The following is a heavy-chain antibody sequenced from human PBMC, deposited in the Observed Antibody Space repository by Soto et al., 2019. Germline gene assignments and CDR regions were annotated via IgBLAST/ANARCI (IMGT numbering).Heavy chain of an antibody. CDR1: GYTFTSYD. J-gene: IGHJ6*02. D-gene: IGHD6-19*01. CDR2: MNPNSGNT. V-gene: IGHV1-8*01. CDR3: ASKYSSGGTRGFTYYYYGMDV. Sequence: ASVKVSFKASGYTFTSYDIKWVRQATGQGLEWMGWMNPNSGNTGYAQKFQGRVTMTRNNSISTAYMELSSLRSEDTAVYYCASKYSSGGTRGFTYYYYGMDVWGQGTTVTVSS.